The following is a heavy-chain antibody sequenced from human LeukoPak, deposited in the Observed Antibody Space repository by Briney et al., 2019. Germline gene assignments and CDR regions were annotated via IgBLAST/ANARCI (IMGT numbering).Heavy chain of an antibody. D-gene: IGHD3-10*01. CDR2: TNPNSGGT. Sequence: ASVKVSCKSSGYTFTGYYMHWVRQAPGQGLEWMGWTNPNSGGTKYAQKFQGRVTMTRDTSISTAYMELSRLRSDDTAVYYCARDRGNWFDPWGQGTLVTVSS. V-gene: IGHV1-2*02. J-gene: IGHJ5*02. CDR3: ARDRGNWFDP. CDR1: GYTFTGYY.